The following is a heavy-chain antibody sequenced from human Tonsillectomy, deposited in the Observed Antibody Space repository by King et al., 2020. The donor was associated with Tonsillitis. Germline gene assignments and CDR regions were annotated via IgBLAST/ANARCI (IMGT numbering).Heavy chain of an antibody. V-gene: IGHV3-48*01. Sequence: VQLVESGGGLVQPGGSLRLSCAASGFTFSSYSMNWVRQAPGKGLEWVSYISSSSSTIYYADSVKGRFTISRDNAKNSLYLQMNSLRAEDTAVYYCARVGELLALDYWGQGTLVTVSS. CDR3: ARVGELLALDY. J-gene: IGHJ4*02. D-gene: IGHD1-26*01. CDR2: ISSSSSTI. CDR1: GFTFSSYS.